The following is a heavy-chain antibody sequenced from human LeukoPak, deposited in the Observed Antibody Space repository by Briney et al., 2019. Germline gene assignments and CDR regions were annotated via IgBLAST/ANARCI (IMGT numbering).Heavy chain of an antibody. Sequence: PSETLSLTCAVYGGSFSGYYWGWIRQPPGKGLEWIGSIYYSGSTYYNPSLKSRVTISVDTSKNQFSLKLSSVTAADTAVYYCARGGAVAAPMDVWGKGTTVTISS. CDR1: GGSFSGYY. V-gene: IGHV4-34*01. CDR3: ARGGAVAAPMDV. J-gene: IGHJ6*03. CDR2: IYYSGST. D-gene: IGHD6-19*01.